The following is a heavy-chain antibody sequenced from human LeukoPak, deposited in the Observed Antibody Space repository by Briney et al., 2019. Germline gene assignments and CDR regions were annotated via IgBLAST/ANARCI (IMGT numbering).Heavy chain of an antibody. Sequence: GGSLRLSCAASGFTVSSNYMSWVRQAPGKGLEWVSVIYSGGSAYYADSVKGRFTISRDNSKNTLYLQMNSLRAEDTAVYYCATKSRPTRDGMDVWGQGATVTVSS. V-gene: IGHV3-66*01. CDR1: GFTVSSNY. CDR2: IYSGGSA. J-gene: IGHJ6*02. CDR3: ATKSRPTRDGMDV.